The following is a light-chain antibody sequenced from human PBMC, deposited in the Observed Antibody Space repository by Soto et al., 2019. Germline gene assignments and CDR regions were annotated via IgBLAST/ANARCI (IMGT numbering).Light chain of an antibody. CDR2: DVS. J-gene: IGLJ1*01. CDR3: CSYAGRPYV. CDR1: SSDVGGHNR. Sequence: QSVLTQPRSVSGSPGQSVTVSCTGTSSDVGGHNRVSWYQQHPGKAPKLMIYDVSKRPSGVPDRFSGSKSGNTASLTISGLQAEDEADYYCCSYAGRPYVFGTGTKLTVL. V-gene: IGLV2-11*01.